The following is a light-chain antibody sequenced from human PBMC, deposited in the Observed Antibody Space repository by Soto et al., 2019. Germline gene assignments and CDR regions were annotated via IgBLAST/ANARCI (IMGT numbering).Light chain of an antibody. V-gene: IGLV3-21*02. J-gene: IGLJ2*01. CDR2: DDS. CDR1: NIESKS. CDR3: QVWDTSSDHVV. Sequence: SYELTQPPSVSVAPGQTARIPCGGTNIESKSVHWYQQKPGQAPVLVVYDDSDRPSGIPERFSGSNSGNTATLTISRVEAGDEADYYCQVWDTSSDHVVFGGGTKLTV.